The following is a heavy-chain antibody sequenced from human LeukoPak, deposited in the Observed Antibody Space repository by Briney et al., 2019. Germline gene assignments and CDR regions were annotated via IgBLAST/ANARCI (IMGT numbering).Heavy chain of an antibody. Sequence: PSETLSLTCTVSSGSVSSGSHYWSWIRQPPGKGLEWVGYIYYSGSTNYNPSLKSRVTISVDTSKNQFSLKLSSVTAADTAVYYCARVVSFNWFDPWGQGTLVTVSS. CDR1: SGSVSSGSHY. CDR3: ARVVSFNWFDP. V-gene: IGHV4-61*01. D-gene: IGHD3-22*01. CDR2: IYYSGST. J-gene: IGHJ5*02.